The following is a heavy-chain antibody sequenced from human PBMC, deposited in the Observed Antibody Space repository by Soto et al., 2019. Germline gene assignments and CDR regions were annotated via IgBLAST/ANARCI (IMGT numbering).Heavy chain of an antibody. CDR3: AMYYGHGQDY. Sequence: QVQLHQSGPGLVKPSETLSLTCSVSGASVTNYYWSWIWQSPGKGLEWIGYISYGGTTNFNSSLKGRVTVSVDMSKNQFSLTLNSVTAADTAVYYCAMYYGHGQDYWGQGTLVTVSS. D-gene: IGHD3-10*01. CDR1: GASVTNYY. CDR2: ISYGGTT. V-gene: IGHV4-59*02. J-gene: IGHJ4*02.